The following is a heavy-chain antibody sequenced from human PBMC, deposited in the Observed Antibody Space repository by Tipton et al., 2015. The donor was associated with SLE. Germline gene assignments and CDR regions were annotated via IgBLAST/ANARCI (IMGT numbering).Heavy chain of an antibody. D-gene: IGHD2-2*01. J-gene: IGHJ4*02. V-gene: IGHV4-59*11. CDR1: GGSISSQY. CDR2: IYYSGST. CDR3: ARSPPYCTSTSSCYYFDS. Sequence: LSLTCTVSGGSISSQYWSWIRQPPGKGLEWIGYIYYSGSTHYNSSLKSRVTISLDTSKNRFSLRLSSVTAADTAVYYCARSPPYCTSTSSCYYFDSWGQGTLVTVSS.